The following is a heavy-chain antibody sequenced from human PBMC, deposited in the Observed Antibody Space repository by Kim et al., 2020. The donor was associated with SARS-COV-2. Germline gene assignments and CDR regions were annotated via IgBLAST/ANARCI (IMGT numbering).Heavy chain of an antibody. Sequence: SVKVSCKASGGTFSSYAISWVRQAPGQGLEWMGGIIPIFGTANYAQKFQGRVTITADESTSTAYMELSSLRSEDTAVYYCARDGGGYDRKTFDYWGQGTLVTVSS. J-gene: IGHJ4*02. CDR1: GGTFSSYA. CDR2: IIPIFGTA. V-gene: IGHV1-69*13. D-gene: IGHD5-12*01. CDR3: ARDGGGYDRKTFDY.